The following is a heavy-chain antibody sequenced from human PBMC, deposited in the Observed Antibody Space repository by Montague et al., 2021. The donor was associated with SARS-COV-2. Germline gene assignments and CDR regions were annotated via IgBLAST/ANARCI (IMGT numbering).Heavy chain of an antibody. CDR3: AREDDNGSYWPRGMDV. V-gene: IGHV4-61*02. J-gene: IGHJ6*02. Sequence: TLSLTCTASGGSISSGSYYWTWIWQPAGKGLEWIGRIYTSGSTNYNPSLKSRVTISVDRSKNQFSLKLSSVTAADTAVYYCAREDDNGSYWPRGMDVWGQGTTVTVSS. CDR1: GGSISSGSYY. CDR2: IYTSGST. D-gene: IGHD1-26*01.